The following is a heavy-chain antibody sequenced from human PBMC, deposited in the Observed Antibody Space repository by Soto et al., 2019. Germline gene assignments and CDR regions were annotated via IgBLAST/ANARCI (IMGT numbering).Heavy chain of an antibody. V-gene: IGHV1-2*02. CDR1: GYTFTDHY. Sequence: QVQLVQSGAEVKEPGASVKVSCKASGYTFTDHYMHWVRQAPGQGLEWMGWINPNSGGTKSAQQFQGRVTMTRDTSISTAFMELSRLTFDDTAVYYCAREGMYHYETKDYYPSTYGLDVWGQGTTVTVSS. CDR3: AREGMYHYETKDYYPSTYGLDV. J-gene: IGHJ6*02. D-gene: IGHD3-16*01. CDR2: INPNSGGT.